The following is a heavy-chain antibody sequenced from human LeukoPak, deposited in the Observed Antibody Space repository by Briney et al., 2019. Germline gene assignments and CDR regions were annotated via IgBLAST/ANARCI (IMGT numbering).Heavy chain of an antibody. V-gene: IGHV3-30*03. CDR2: ISYDGSNK. D-gene: IGHD6-19*01. CDR3: ARDQVASGWPHY. J-gene: IGHJ4*02. Sequence: PGGSLRLSCAASGFTFSSYGMHWVRQAPGKGLEWVAVISYDGSNKYYADSVKGRLTISRDNSKNTLYLQMNSLRAEDTAVYYCARDQVASGWPHYWGQGTLVTVSS. CDR1: GFTFSSYG.